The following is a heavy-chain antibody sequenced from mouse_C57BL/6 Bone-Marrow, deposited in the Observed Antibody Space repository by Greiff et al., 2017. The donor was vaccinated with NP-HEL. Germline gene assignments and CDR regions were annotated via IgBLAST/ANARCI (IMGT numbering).Heavy chain of an antibody. D-gene: IGHD2-1*01. CDR2: IYPYNGVS. J-gene: IGHJ4*01. CDR3: ARVGNYYAMDY. Sequence: EVKLEESGPELVKPGASVKISCKASGYSFTGYYMHWVKQSHGNILDWIGYIYPYNGVSSYNQKFKGKATLTVDKSSSTAYMELRSLTSEDSAVYYCARVGNYYAMDYWGQGTSVTVSS. CDR1: GYSFTGYY. V-gene: IGHV1-31*01.